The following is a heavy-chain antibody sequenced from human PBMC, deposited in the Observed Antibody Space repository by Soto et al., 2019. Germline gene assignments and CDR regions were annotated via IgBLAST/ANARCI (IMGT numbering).Heavy chain of an antibody. D-gene: IGHD1-26*01. CDR3: AKDSHLLPTMDLDY. CDR2: ISGSGGNT. V-gene: IGHV3-23*01. Sequence: SGGSLRPSCGASGFTFSNYAMSCVRQAPGKVLEWVSGISGSGGNTYYADSGKGRFTISRDNSKHTLYLHINSLRTNDTAIYYYAKDSHLLPTMDLDYWGQGTLVTVSS. CDR1: GFTFSNYA. J-gene: IGHJ4*02.